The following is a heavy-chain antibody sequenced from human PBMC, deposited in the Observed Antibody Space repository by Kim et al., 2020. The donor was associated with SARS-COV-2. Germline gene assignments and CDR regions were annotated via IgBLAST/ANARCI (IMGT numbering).Heavy chain of an antibody. J-gene: IGHJ4*01. D-gene: IGHD3-16*02. CDR2: ISYDGSNK. Sequence: GGSLRLSCAASGFTFSSYAMHWVRQAPGKGLEWVAVISYDGSNKYYADSVKGRFTISRDNSKNTLYLQMNSLRAEDTAVYYCARDGGVILKGSGGGFDY. CDR3: ARDGGVILKGSGGGFDY. V-gene: IGHV3-30-3*01. CDR1: GFTFSSYA.